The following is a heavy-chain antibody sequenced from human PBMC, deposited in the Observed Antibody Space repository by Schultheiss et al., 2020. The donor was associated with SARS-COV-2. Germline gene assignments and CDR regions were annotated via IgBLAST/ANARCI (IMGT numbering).Heavy chain of an antibody. CDR2: IYSGGST. J-gene: IGHJ4*02. D-gene: IGHD5-24*01. CDR3: AKGARPEDGYNYHFDS. Sequence: GESLKISCAASGFTVSSNYMSWVRQAPGKGLEWVSVIYSGGSTYYADSVKGRFTISRDNSKNTLYLQMDSLRAEDTAFYYCAKGARPEDGYNYHFDSWGQGTLVTVSS. V-gene: IGHV3-53*05. CDR1: GFTVSSNY.